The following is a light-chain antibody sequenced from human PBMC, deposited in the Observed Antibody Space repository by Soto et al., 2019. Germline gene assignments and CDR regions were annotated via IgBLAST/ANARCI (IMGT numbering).Light chain of an antibody. CDR2: AAS. Sequence: IQMTQTQSSLSASVGDRVIMTCRASQSISSYLNWYQQKPGKAPKLLIYAASSLQSGVPSRFSGSGSGTDFTLTISSLQPEDFTTYFCQQSYSTPRTSGEGTKA. CDR1: QSISSY. CDR3: QQSYSTPRT. J-gene: IGKJ1*01. V-gene: IGKV1-39*01.